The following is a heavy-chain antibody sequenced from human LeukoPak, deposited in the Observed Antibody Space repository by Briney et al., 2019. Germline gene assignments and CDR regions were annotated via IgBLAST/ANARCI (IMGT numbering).Heavy chain of an antibody. CDR3: ARDLKGGAFDI. CDR2: IIPIFGTA. V-gene: IGHV1-69*05. D-gene: IGHD3-16*01. CDR1: GGTFSSYA. J-gene: IGHJ3*02. Sequence: ASVRVSCKASGGTFSSYAISWVRQAPGQGLEWMGGIIPIFGTANYAQKFQGRVTITTDESTSTAYMELTSLRSEDTAVYYCARDLKGGAFDIWGQGTMVTVSS.